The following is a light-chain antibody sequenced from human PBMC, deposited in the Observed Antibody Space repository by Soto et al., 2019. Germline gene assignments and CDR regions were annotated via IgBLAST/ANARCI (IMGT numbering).Light chain of an antibody. CDR2: AAS. CDR3: QQLNSYPIT. CDR1: QTISGW. J-gene: IGKJ5*01. V-gene: IGKV1-9*01. Sequence: DIQMTQSPSTLPASVGSRLTITCRASQTISGWLAWYQQKPGKAPKVLIYAASTLQSGVPSRFSGSGSGTEFTLTISSLQPEDFATYYCQQLNSYPITFGQGTRLEIK.